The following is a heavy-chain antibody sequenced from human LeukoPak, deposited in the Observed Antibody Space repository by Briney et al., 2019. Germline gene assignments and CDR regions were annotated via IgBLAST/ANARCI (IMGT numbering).Heavy chain of an antibody. D-gene: IGHD6-6*01. CDR1: GYYISSGYY. CDR2: IYHSGST. J-gene: IGHJ6*03. CDR3: ARVPPAYSSFLRNYYYYMDV. Sequence: SETLSLTCTVSGYYISSGYYWAWIRQPPGKGLQWIGGIYHSGSTYYNPSLKSRVTISVDTSKNQFSLKLSSVTAADTAVYYCARVPPAYSSFLRNYYYYMDVWGKGTTVTVSS. V-gene: IGHV4-38-2*02.